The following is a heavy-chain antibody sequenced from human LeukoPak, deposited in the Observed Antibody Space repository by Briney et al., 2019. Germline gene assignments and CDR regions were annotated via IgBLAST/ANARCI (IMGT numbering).Heavy chain of an antibody. CDR1: GYTFTSYG. Sequence: ASVKVSCKASGYTFTSYGISWVRQAPGQGLEWMGWISAYNGNTNYAQKLQGRVTMTTDTSTSTAYIELRSLRSDDTAVYYCARDEGEGGYSSMTIDYWGQGTLVTVSS. CDR2: ISAYNGNT. J-gene: IGHJ4*02. V-gene: IGHV1-18*01. D-gene: IGHD6-13*01. CDR3: ARDEGEGGYSSMTIDY.